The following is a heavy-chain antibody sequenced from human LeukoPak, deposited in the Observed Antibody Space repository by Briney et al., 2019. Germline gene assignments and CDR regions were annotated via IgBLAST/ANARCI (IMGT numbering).Heavy chain of an antibody. CDR1: GYSFKSYW. CDR3: AGLRRAHRYFINGMDV. Sequence: GESLKISCQGFGYSFKSYWIGWVRQMPGKGLEWMGIMSPSGSDTRYSPSFQGQVTISADKSISTAYLQWSSLKASDTAMYYCAGLRRAHRYFINGMDVWGQGTTVTVSS. CDR2: MSPSGSDT. D-gene: IGHD3-10*01. J-gene: IGHJ6*02. V-gene: IGHV5-51*01.